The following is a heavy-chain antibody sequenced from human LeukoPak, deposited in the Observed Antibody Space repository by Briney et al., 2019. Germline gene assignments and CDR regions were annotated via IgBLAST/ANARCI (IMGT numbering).Heavy chain of an antibody. J-gene: IGHJ4*02. V-gene: IGHV4-30-2*01. D-gene: IGHD3-22*01. CDR2: IYHSGST. Sequence: PSQTLSLTCTVSGGSISSGGYYWSWIRQPPGKGLEWIGYIYHSGSTYYNPSLKSRVTISVDTSKNQFSLKLNSVTAADTAVYYCARGGAYHDGGGSPLDYWGQGTLVTVSS. CDR1: GGSISSGGYY. CDR3: ARGGAYHDGGGSPLDY.